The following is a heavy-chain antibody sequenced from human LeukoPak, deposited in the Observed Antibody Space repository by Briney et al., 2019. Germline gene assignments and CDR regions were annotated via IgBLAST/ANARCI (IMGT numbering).Heavy chain of an antibody. J-gene: IGHJ4*02. CDR2: ISYDGSNK. CDR3: AKEIYYGSGSFPDY. Sequence: PGGSLRLSCAASGFTFSSYGMHWVRQVPGKGLEGVAVISYDGSNKYYADSVKGRFTISRDNSKNTVYLQMDSLRAEDTAVYYCAKEIYYGSGSFPDYWGQGTLVTVSS. D-gene: IGHD3-10*01. CDR1: GFTFSSYG. V-gene: IGHV3-30*18.